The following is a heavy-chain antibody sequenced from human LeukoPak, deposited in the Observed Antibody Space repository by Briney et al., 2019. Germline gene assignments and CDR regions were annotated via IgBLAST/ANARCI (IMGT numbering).Heavy chain of an antibody. CDR1: GGSFSGYY. D-gene: IGHD2-2*01. CDR2: INHSGST. CDR3: ARGASGYCSSTSCYYFDY. Sequence: PSETLSLTCSVYGGSFSGYYWSWIRRPPGKGLEWIGEINHSGSTNYNPSLKSRVTISVDTSKNQFSLKLSSVTAADTAVYYCARGASGYCSSTSCYYFDYWGQGTLVTVSS. V-gene: IGHV4-34*01. J-gene: IGHJ4*02.